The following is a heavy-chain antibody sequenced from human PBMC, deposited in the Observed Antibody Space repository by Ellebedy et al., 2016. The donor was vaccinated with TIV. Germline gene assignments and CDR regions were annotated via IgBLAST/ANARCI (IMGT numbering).Heavy chain of an antibody. Sequence: GESLKISCAASGFTFRNYWMNWVRQAPGKGLEWVANIKQDGSEKKYVDSVKGRFTISRDNAKNSLYLQMNSLRTEDTALYYCAKDLELRFFKMEAFDIWGQGTMVTVSS. V-gene: IGHV3-7*03. CDR1: GFTFRNYW. CDR2: IKQDGSEK. D-gene: IGHD3-3*01. CDR3: AKDLELRFFKMEAFDI. J-gene: IGHJ3*02.